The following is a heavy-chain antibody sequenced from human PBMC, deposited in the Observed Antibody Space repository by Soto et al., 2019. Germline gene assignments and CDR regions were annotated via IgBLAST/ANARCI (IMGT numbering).Heavy chain of an antibody. V-gene: IGHV3-23*01. Sequence: PGGSLRRSCAASGFTFSSYAMSWVRHAPGKGLEWVSAISGSGGSTYYADSVKGRFTISRDNSKNTLYLQINSRRAEDTAVHYCAKAPRRCHTDYWGQGTLVTVCS. CDR3: AKAPRRCHTDY. CDR2: ISGSGGST. CDR1: GFTFSSYA. J-gene: IGHJ4*02.